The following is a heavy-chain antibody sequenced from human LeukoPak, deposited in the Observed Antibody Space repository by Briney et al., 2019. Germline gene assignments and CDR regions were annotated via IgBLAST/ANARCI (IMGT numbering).Heavy chain of an antibody. CDR1: GFTFSDYY. V-gene: IGHV3-11*01. D-gene: IGHD6-13*01. J-gene: IGHJ4*02. CDR3: AKVLRGSWYYFDY. Sequence: GGSLRLSCAASGFTFSDYYMSWIRQAPGKGLEWASYISSSGTTISYTDSVKGRFTISRDNAKNSLYLQINSLRAEDTAVYYCAKVLRGSWYYFDYWGQGTLVTVSS. CDR2: ISSSGTTI.